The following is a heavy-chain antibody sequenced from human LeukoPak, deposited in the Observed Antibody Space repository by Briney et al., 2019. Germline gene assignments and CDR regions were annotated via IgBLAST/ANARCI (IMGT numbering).Heavy chain of an antibody. CDR2: IIPIFGTA. CDR3: ARGSRDCTNGVCVFYFDY. D-gene: IGHD2-8*01. V-gene: IGHV1-69*01. CDR1: GGTFSSYA. J-gene: IGHJ4*02. Sequence: SVKVSCKASGGTFSSYAISWVRQAPGQGLEWMGGIIPIFGTANYAQKFQGRVTITADESTSTAYMELSGLRSEDTAVYYCARGSRDCTNGVCVFYFDYWGQGTLVTVSS.